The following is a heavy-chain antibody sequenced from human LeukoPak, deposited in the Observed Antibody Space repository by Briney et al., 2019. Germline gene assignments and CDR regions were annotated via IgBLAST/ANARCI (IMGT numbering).Heavy chain of an antibody. J-gene: IGHJ4*01. CDR1: GFTFTDYW. CDR2: IRQDGSEK. Sequence: GGSLRLSCEVSGFTFTDYWMNWVRQAPGKGPEWVASIRQDGSEKTYVDSVKGRFTTSRDNTKNSLSSQLNGLRAEDTAVYYCARDGTAAGLYFDLWGQGTLVTVSS. D-gene: IGHD6-13*01. V-gene: IGHV3-7*01. CDR3: ARDGTAAGLYFDL.